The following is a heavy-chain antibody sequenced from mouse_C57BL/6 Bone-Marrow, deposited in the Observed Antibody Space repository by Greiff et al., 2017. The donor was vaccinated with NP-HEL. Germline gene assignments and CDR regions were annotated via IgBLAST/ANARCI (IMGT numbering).Heavy chain of an antibody. J-gene: IGHJ4*01. CDR2: IHPNSGST. Sequence: QVQLQQPGAELVKPGASVKLSCKASGYTFTSYWMHWVKQRPGQGLEWIGMIHPNSGSTNYNEKFKSKATLTVDKSSSTAYMQLSSLTSEDSAVYYCARRSIYYYGSSFFYAMDYWGQGTSVTVSS. CDR3: ARRSIYYYGSSFFYAMDY. D-gene: IGHD1-1*01. CDR1: GYTFTSYW. V-gene: IGHV1-64*01.